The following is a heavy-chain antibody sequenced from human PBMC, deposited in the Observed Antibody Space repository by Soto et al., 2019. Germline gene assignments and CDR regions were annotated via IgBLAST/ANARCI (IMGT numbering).Heavy chain of an antibody. CDR3: AHRADVAAAGTHNWFDP. J-gene: IGHJ5*02. CDR2: IYWDDDK. Sequence: QITLKESGPTLVKPTQTLTLTCTFSGFSLSTSGVGVGWIRQPPGKALEWLALIYWDDDKRYSPSLKSRLTITKDTSKNQVVLTMTNMDPVDTATYYCAHRADVAAAGTHNWFDPWGQGTLVAVAS. D-gene: IGHD6-13*01. CDR1: GFSLSTSGVG. V-gene: IGHV2-5*02.